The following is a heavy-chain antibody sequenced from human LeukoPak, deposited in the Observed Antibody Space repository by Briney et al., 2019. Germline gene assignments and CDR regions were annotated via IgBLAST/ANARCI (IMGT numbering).Heavy chain of an antibody. CDR3: ARTARDLLEY. Sequence: SVKVSCKASGGTFISYSISWVRQAPGQGLEWMGWIIPIVDIAKYAQKFQGRVTITADKSPSTAYTELSSLRPEATAVYYCARTARDLLEYWGQGTLVTVSS. CDR1: GGTFISYS. J-gene: IGHJ4*02. CDR2: IIPIVDIA. V-gene: IGHV1-69*02.